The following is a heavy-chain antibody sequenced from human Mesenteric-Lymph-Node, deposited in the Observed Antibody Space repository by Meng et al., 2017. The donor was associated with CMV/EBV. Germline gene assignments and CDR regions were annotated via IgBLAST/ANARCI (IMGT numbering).Heavy chain of an antibody. J-gene: IGHJ4*02. D-gene: IGHD5-12*01. CDR3: ARVGGQWLRPIRTDFDY. V-gene: IGHV3-33*01. CDR2: IWYDGSNK. CDR1: VTCSSYG. Sequence: VTCSSYGMHGVRQAPGKGLEWVAVIWYDGSNKYYADSVKGRFTISRDNSKNTLYLQMNSLRAEDTAVYYCARVGGQWLRPIRTDFDYWGQGTLVTVSS.